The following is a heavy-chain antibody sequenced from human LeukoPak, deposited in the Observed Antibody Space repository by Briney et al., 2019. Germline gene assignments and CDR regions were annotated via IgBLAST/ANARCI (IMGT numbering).Heavy chain of an antibody. Sequence: PSETLSLTCAVSGVAISRGGYAWNWIRQPPGKGLEWIAYIYHSGTTYYNTSLKSRATISVDTSKNQFSLKLSSVTAADTAVYYCVRGRYSSGWFKDKNWFDPWGQGIPVTVSS. CDR2: IYHSGTT. D-gene: IGHD6-19*01. CDR1: GVAISRGGYA. CDR3: VRGRYSSGWFKDKNWFDP. V-gene: IGHV4-30-4*07. J-gene: IGHJ5*02.